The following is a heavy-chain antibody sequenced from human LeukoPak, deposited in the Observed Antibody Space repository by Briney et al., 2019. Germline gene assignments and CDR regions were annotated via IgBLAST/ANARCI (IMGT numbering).Heavy chain of an antibody. CDR1: GFTFDDYA. Sequence: GRSVRLSCAASGFTFDDYAMHWVRQAPGKGLEWVSGISWNSGSIGYADSVKGRFTISRDNAKNSLYLQMNSLRAEDTALYYCAKDNRYDYYGSGSYFTFDYRGQGTLVTVSS. J-gene: IGHJ4*02. CDR2: ISWNSGSI. CDR3: AKDNRYDYYGSGSYFTFDY. V-gene: IGHV3-9*01. D-gene: IGHD3-10*01.